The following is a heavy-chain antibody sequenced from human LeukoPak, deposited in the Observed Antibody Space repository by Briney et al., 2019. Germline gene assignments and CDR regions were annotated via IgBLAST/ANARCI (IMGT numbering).Heavy chain of an antibody. Sequence: ASAKVSCKASGYTFTSYGISWVRQAPGQGLEWMGWISAYNGNTNYAQKLQGRVTMTTDTSTSTAYMELRSLRSDDTAVYYCAREGISGYDFWSGYWDPYYFDYWGQGTLVTVSS. CDR2: ISAYNGNT. CDR1: GYTFTSYG. D-gene: IGHD3-3*01. J-gene: IGHJ4*02. CDR3: AREGISGYDFWSGYWDPYYFDY. V-gene: IGHV1-18*01.